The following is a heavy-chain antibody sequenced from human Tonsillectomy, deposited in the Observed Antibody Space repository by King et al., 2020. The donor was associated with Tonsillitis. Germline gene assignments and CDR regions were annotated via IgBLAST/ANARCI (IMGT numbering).Heavy chain of an antibody. V-gene: IGHV4-59*01. J-gene: IGHJ4*02. CDR1: GGSISSYY. Sequence: HVQLQESGPGLVKPSETLSLTCTVSGGSISSYYWSWIRQPPGKGLEWIGYIYYSGSTNYNPSLKSRVTISVDTSKNQFSLKLSSVTAADTAVYYCARNGRDPIFDYWGKGTLVTVSS. D-gene: IGHD2-8*01. CDR2: IYYSGST. CDR3: ARNGRDPIFDY.